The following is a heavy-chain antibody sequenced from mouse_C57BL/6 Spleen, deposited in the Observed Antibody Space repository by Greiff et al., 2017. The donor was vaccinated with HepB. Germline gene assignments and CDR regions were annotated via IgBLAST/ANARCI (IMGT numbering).Heavy chain of an antibody. Sequence: DVQLQESVAELVRPGASVKLSCTASGFNIKNTYMHWVKQRPEQGLEWIGRIDPANGNTKYAPKFQGKATITADTSSNTAYLQLSSLTSEDTAIYYCARFDYGSSYGGYFDVWGTRTTVTVSS. CDR3: ARFDYGSSYGGYFDV. J-gene: IGHJ1*03. D-gene: IGHD1-1*01. V-gene: IGHV14-3*01. CDR2: IDPANGNT. CDR1: GFNIKNTY.